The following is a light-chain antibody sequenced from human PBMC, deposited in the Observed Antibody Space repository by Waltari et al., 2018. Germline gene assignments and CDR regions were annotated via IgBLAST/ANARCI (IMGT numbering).Light chain of an antibody. V-gene: IGKV1-39*01. J-gene: IGKJ2*03. CDR1: QRISSY. CDR3: QQSYRDVGFR. CDR2: STS. Sequence: DIQMTQSPSSLSASVGARATITSRAAQRISSYLNWYQVKPGKAPKLLIYSTSTLQNGVPSRFSGSGAGTQFTLTISGLQPEDFATYYCQQSYRDVGFRFGQGTKL.